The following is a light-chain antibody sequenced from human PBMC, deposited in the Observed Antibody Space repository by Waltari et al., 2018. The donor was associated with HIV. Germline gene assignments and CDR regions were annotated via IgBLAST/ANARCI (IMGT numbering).Light chain of an antibody. J-gene: IGLJ1*01. CDR1: NSNIGRNY. V-gene: IGLV1-47*01. CDR3: ASWDDGLSGHV. CDR2: RND. Sequence: QSGLTQPPSLSGTPGQRLTIPCSGNNSNIGRNYVFWYRQLPGTAPSLLVYRNDQRPSGVADRVSDSRSGASASLVIGGLRVEDEADYFCASWDDGLSGHVFGGRTTVSV.